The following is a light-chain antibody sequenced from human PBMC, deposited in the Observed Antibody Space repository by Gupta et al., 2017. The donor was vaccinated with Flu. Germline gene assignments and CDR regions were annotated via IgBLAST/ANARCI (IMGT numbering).Light chain of an antibody. J-gene: IGKJ2*01. Sequence: GTLSWSPGERATLSCRASQSVSSSYLAWYQQKPGQAPRLLIYGASSRATGIPDRFSGSGSGTDFTLTISRLEPEDFAVYYCQQYGSSPPTFGQGTKLEIK. CDR3: QQYGSSPPT. CDR2: GAS. CDR1: QSVSSSY. V-gene: IGKV3-20*01.